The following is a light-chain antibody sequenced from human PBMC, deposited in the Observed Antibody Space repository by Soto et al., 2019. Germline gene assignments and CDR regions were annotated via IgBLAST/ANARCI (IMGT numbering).Light chain of an antibody. V-gene: IGLV2-8*01. Sequence: QSVLTQPPSASGSPGQSVTISCTGTTSDVGNNNYVSWYQQHPGKAPKLLIYEVTKRPSGVPDRFSGSKSDNTASLTVAGLQAEDEADYYCISYAGSDNLVVGGGTKLTVL. J-gene: IGLJ2*01. CDR2: EVT. CDR3: ISYAGSDNLV. CDR1: TSDVGNNNY.